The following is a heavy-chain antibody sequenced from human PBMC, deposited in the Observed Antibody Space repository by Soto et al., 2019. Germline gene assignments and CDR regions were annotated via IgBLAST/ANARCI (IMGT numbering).Heavy chain of an antibody. CDR1: GGSISSYY. J-gene: IGHJ4*02. V-gene: IGHV4-59*01. CDR3: ARATRFYYDSSGYLDY. Sequence: PSETLSLTCTVSGGSISSYYWSWIRQPPGKGLEWIGYIYYSGSTNYNPSLKSRVTISVDTSKNQFSLKPSSVTAADTAVYYCARATRFYYDSSGYLDYWGQGTLVTVSS. D-gene: IGHD3-22*01. CDR2: IYYSGST.